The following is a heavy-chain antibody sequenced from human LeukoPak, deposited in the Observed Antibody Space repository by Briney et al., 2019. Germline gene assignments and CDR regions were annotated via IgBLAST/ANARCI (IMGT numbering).Heavy chain of an antibody. V-gene: IGHV3-7*01. CDR1: GFTFSSYW. D-gene: IGHD4-11*01. J-gene: IGHJ6*03. Sequence: GGSLRLSCAASGFTFSSYWMSWVRQAPGKGLEWVANIKQDGSEKYYVDSVKGRFTISRDNAKNSLYLQMNSLRAEDTAVYYCARDYVATVTTPYYYYYYMDVWGKGTTVTVSS. CDR3: ARDYVATVTTPYYYYYYMDV. CDR2: IKQDGSEK.